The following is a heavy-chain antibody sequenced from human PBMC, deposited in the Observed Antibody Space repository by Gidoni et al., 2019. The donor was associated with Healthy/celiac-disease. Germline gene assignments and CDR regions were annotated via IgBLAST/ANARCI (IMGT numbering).Heavy chain of an antibody. CDR2: ISAYNGNT. CDR3: ARDRFLEWLFHFDY. Sequence: QVQLVQSGAEVKKPGASVQVSCKASGYTVTSYGISWVRQAPGQGLEWMGWISAYNGNTNYAQKLQGRVTMTTDTSTSTGYMELRSLRSDDTAVYYCARDRFLEWLFHFDYWGQGTLVTVSS. D-gene: IGHD3-3*01. V-gene: IGHV1-18*04. CDR1: GYTVTSYG. J-gene: IGHJ4*02.